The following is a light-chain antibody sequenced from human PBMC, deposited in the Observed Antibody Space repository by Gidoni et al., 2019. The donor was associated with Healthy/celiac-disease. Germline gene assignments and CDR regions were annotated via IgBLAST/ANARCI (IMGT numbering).Light chain of an antibody. V-gene: IGKV4-1*01. Sequence: DIVMTQSPDSLAVSLGERATINCKSSQSVLYSSNNKNYLALYQQKPGQPPKLLIYWASTRESGVPDRFSGRGSGTDFTLTISSLEAEDVAVYYCQQSYSTWTFGQGTKVEIK. CDR3: QQSYSTWT. CDR1: QSVLYSSNNKNY. CDR2: WAS. J-gene: IGKJ1*01.